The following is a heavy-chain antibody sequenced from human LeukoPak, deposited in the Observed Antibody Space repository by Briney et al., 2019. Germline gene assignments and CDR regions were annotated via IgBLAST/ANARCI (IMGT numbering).Heavy chain of an antibody. CDR1: GFTFSSYS. Sequence: KPGGSLRLSCAASGFTFSSYSMSWVRQAPGKGLEWVSSISSSSSYIYYADSVKGRFTISRDNAKNSLYLQMSSLRAEDTAVYFCARGVLYYYDSSGLWGQGTLVTVSS. D-gene: IGHD3-22*01. CDR2: ISSSSSYI. J-gene: IGHJ4*02. V-gene: IGHV3-21*01. CDR3: ARGVLYYYDSSGL.